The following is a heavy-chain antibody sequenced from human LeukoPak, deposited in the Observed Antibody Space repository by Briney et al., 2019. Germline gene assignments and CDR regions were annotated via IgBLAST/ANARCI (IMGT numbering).Heavy chain of an antibody. D-gene: IGHD6-19*01. V-gene: IGHV4-4*07. CDR3: ARLRRDINDWYADDC. CDR2: ISITEGT. CDR1: GGSVNTYY. J-gene: IGHJ4*02. Sequence: PSETLSLTCSVSGGSVNTYYWSWIRQSAVKGLEWIGRISITEGTNYNPSLKSRVSMSVDASKNQVSLKLGSVTAADTAVYYCARLRRDINDWYADDCWGQGTLVTVSS.